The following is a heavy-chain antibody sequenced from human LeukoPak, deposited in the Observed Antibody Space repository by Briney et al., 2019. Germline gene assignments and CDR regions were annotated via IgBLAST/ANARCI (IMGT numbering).Heavy chain of an antibody. J-gene: IGHJ5*02. CDR3: ASVYSGSYAT. CDR2: ISAYNGNT. Sequence: ASVKVSCKASGYTFTSYGISWVRQAPGQGLEWMGWISAYNGNTNYAQKLQGRVTMTTDTYTSTDYMELRSLRSDDTAVYYCASVYSGSYATWGQGTLVTVSS. D-gene: IGHD1-26*01. V-gene: IGHV1-18*01. CDR1: GYTFTSYG.